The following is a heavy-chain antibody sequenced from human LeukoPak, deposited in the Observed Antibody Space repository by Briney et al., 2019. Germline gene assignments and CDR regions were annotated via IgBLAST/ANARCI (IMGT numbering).Heavy chain of an antibody. V-gene: IGHV1-2*02. D-gene: IGHD5-24*01. J-gene: IGHJ4*02. CDR3: AAAPIEMQQRGFDY. CDR1: GYTFTGYY. CDR2: INPNSGGT. Sequence: ASVKVSCKASGYTFTGYYMHWVRQAPGQGLEWMGWINPNSGGTNYAQKFQGRVTMTRDMSTSTAYMELSSLRAEDTAVYYCAAAPIEMQQRGFDYWGQGTLVTVSS.